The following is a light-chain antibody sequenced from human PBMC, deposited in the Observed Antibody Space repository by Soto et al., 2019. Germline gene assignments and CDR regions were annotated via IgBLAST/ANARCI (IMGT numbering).Light chain of an antibody. CDR3: LQDYDFSIT. J-gene: IGKJ5*01. Sequence: DIKMTQSPSSLSAYVGDRVTITCQASRHISIYLNWYQQKPGEAPKALIHDASNLETGVPSRFSGSGSGTDFTLTISSLQPEDFATYYCLQDYDFSITFGQGTLVE. CDR2: DAS. CDR1: RHISIY. V-gene: IGKV1-33*01.